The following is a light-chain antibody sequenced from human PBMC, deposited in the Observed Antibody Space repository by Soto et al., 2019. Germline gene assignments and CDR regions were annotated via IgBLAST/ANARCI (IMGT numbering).Light chain of an antibody. Sequence: QSALTQPASVSGSPGQSITISCTGTSSDIGTYNLVSWYQHYPGKAPKVIIYEVYKRPSGVPDRFSGSKSGKTASLTVSGLQADDEADYYCSSYVGNNNLVFGGGTQLTVL. CDR2: EVY. CDR3: SSYVGNNNLV. J-gene: IGLJ3*02. CDR1: SSDIGTYNL. V-gene: IGLV2-8*01.